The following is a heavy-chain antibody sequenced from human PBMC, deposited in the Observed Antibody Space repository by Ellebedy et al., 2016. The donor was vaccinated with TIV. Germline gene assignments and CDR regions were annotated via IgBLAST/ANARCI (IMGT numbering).Heavy chain of an antibody. CDR2: ISGSGDT. J-gene: IGHJ4*02. V-gene: IGHV3-23*01. CDR3: ASPGRDGYNRYFDN. Sequence: GESLKISCAASGFTFSAYAMSWVRQAPGKGLDWVSLISGSGDTSYADSVKGRFTISRDNAKNMLYLQMNSLRVEDTAIYYCASPGRDGYNRYFDNWGQGTLVTVSS. CDR1: GFTFSAYA. D-gene: IGHD5-24*01.